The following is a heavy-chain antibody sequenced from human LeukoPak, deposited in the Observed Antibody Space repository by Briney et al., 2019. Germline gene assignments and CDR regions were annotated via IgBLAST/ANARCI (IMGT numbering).Heavy chain of an antibody. Sequence: GGSLRLSCAASGFTFSSYWKSWVRQAPGKGLEWVANIKKDGSEKYYVDTVKGRFTISRDNAKNSLYLQMNSLRAEDTAVYYCARLSSDYGDYQRLYYYYGMDVWGQGTTVTVSS. CDR1: GFTFSSYW. CDR3: ARLSSDYGDYQRLYYYYGMDV. CDR2: IKKDGSEK. D-gene: IGHD4-17*01. V-gene: IGHV3-7*01. J-gene: IGHJ6*02.